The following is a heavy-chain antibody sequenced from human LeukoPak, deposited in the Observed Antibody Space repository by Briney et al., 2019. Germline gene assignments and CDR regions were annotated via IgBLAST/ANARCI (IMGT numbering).Heavy chain of an antibody. CDR1: GGSIDSGDDY. Sequence: PSETLSLTCTVSGGSIDSGDDYWSWIRQHPGKGLEWIGYIYYSGSTYYNPSLKSRVTISVDTSKRQFSLKLNSVTAADTAVYYCARGITMAGNWFDPWGQGTLVTVSS. J-gene: IGHJ5*02. D-gene: IGHD3-3*01. CDR3: ARGITMAGNWFDP. V-gene: IGHV4-31*03. CDR2: IYYSGST.